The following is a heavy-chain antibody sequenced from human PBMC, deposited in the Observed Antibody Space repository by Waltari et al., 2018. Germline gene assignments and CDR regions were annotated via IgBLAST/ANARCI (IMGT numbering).Heavy chain of an antibody. D-gene: IGHD3-3*01. CDR3: AKCWSGYADYYDY. V-gene: IGHV3-30*02. CDR1: GFTFSDYA. CDR2: IQYDGRDK. J-gene: IGHJ4*02. Sequence: QVQLVESGGGVVQPGGSLRLSCAASGFTFSDYAMHWIRQAPGKGLEWVAFIQYDGRDKNYADSVRGRFTISRDNSRNTVYLQMNSLRAEDTAVYYCAKCWSGYADYYDYWGQGTLVTVSS.